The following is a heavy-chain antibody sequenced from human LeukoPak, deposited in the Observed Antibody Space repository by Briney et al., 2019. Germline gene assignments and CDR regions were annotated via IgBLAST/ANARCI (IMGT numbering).Heavy chain of an antibody. CDR3: ARVRVEQWLVELDY. J-gene: IGHJ4*02. D-gene: IGHD6-19*01. CDR1: GFTFSSYS. CDR2: ISSSSSYI. Sequence: GGSLRLSCAASGFTFSSYSMSWVRQAPGKGLEWVSSISSSSSYIYYADSVKGRFTISRDNAKNSLYLQMNSLRAEDTAVYYCARVRVEQWLVELDYWGQGTLVTVSS. V-gene: IGHV3-21*01.